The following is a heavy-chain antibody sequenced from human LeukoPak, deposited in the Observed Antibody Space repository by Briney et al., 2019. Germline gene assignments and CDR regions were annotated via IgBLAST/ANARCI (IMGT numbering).Heavy chain of an antibody. CDR1: GGSFSGYY. V-gene: IGHV4-34*01. J-gene: IGHJ4*02. CDR2: ITYRGST. D-gene: IGHD2-15*01. Sequence: SETLSLTCAVYGGSFSGYYWSWIRQPPGKGLEWIGEITYRGSTNYNPSPKSRVTISVDTSKNQFSLKLSSVTAADTAVYYCARGSQSLGYCSGGSCRAKIFDYWGQGTLVTSST. CDR3: ARGSQSLGYCSGGSCRAKIFDY.